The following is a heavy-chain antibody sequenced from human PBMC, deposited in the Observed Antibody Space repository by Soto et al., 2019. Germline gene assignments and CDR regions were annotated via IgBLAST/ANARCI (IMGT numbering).Heavy chain of an antibody. D-gene: IGHD2-15*01. CDR1: GGSISSGDYY. V-gene: IGHV4-30-4*01. CDR2: IYYSGST. CDR3: ARVGRGGGSDTTVNWFDP. Sequence: PSETLSLTCTVSGGSISSGDYYWSWIRQPPGKGLEWIGYIYYSGSTYYNPSLKSRVTISVDTSKNQFSLKLSSVTAADTAVYYCARVGRGGGSDTTVNWFDPWGQGTLVTVSS. J-gene: IGHJ5*02.